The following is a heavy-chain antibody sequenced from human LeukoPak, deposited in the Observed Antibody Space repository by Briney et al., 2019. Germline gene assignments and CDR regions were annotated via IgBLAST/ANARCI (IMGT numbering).Heavy chain of an antibody. D-gene: IGHD3-9*01. CDR3: ARDRRDDILTGYYPTSMHNYYMDV. V-gene: IGHV1-46*01. J-gene: IGHJ6*03. CDR1: GYTFTSYY. CDR2: INPSGGST. Sequence: GASVKVSCKASGYTFTSYYMHWVRQAPGQGLEWMGIINPSGGSTSYAQKFQGRVTMTRDMPTSTVYMELSSLRSEDTAVYYCARDRRDDILTGYYPTSMHNYYMDVWGKGTTVTVSS.